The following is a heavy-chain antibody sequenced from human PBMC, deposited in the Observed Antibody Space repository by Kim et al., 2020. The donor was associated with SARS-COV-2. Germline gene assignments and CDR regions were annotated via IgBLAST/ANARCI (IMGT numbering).Heavy chain of an antibody. V-gene: IGHV4-59*01. D-gene: IGHD3-22*01. J-gene: IGHJ4*02. Sequence: SETLSLTCTVSGGSISSYYWSWIRQPPGKGLEWIGYIYYSGSTNYNPSLKSRVTISVDTSNNQFSLKLSSVTAADTAVYYCARVNPYYYDSSGSVRYFDYWGQGTLVTVSS. CDR3: ARVNPYYYDSSGSVRYFDY. CDR2: IYYSGST. CDR1: GGSISSYY.